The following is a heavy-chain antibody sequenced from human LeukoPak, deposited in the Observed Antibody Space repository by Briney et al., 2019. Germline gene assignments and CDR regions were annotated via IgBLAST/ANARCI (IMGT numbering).Heavy chain of an antibody. CDR1: GFTFNDYA. CDR3: ARDFGRAFDI. Sequence: PGRSLRLSCAASGFTFNDYAMHWVRQAPGKGLEWVSGISWNSGSIGYADSVKGRFTISRDNAKNSLYLQMNSLRAEDTAVYYCARDFGRAFDIWGQGTMVTVSS. V-gene: IGHV3-9*01. J-gene: IGHJ3*02. D-gene: IGHD3-10*01. CDR2: ISWNSGSI.